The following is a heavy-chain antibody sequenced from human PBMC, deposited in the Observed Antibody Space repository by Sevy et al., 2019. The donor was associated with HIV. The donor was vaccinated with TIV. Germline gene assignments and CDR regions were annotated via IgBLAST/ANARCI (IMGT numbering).Heavy chain of an antibody. V-gene: IGHV3-7*03. CDR3: ASRLYCGGDCRDAFDI. CDR2: IKQDGSEK. CDR1: GFTFSSYW. D-gene: IGHD2-21*02. Sequence: GGSLRLSCAASGFTFSSYWMSWVRQAPGKGLEWVANIKQDGSEKYYVDSVKGRFTISRDNAKNSLYLQMNSLRAEDTAVYYCASRLYCGGDCRDAFDIWGQGTMVTVSS. J-gene: IGHJ3*02.